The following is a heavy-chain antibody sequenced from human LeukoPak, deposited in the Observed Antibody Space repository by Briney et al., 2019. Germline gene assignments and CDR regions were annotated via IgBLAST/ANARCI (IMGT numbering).Heavy chain of an antibody. CDR1: GGSFSGYY. CDR2: INHSGST. J-gene: IGHJ6*03. CDR3: ARANYYGSGSYYNRGDYYYMDV. D-gene: IGHD3-10*01. Sequence: SETLSLTCAVYGGSFSGYYWSWIRQPPGKGLEWIGEINHSGSTNYNPSLKSRVTISVDTSKNQFSLKLSSVTAADTAVYYCARANYYGSGSYYNRGDYYYMDVWGKETTVTVSS. V-gene: IGHV4-34*01.